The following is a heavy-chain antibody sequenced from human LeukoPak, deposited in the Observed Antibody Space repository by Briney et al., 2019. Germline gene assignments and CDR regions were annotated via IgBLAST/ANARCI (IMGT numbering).Heavy chain of an antibody. D-gene: IGHD4-11*01. CDR2: IYTSGST. CDR1: GGSISSYY. V-gene: IGHV4-4*07. J-gene: IGHJ5*02. CDR3: ASYSNYRNWFDP. Sequence: SETLSLTCTVSGGSISSYYWSWIRQPAGKGLEWIGRIYTSGSTNYNPSLKSRVTMSVDTSKNQFSLKLSSVTAAVTAVYYCASYSNYRNWFDPWGQGTLVTVSS.